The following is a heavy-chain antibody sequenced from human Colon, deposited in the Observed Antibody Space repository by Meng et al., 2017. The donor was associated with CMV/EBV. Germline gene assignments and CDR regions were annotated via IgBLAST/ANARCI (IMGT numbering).Heavy chain of an antibody. Sequence: GESLKISCAVSGFTPKTYAMTWVRQAPGKGLEWVSSISGDGRSTWYADSVKGRFTISRDNSKNTLDLHMNSLRAEDTAVYYCARVMSRAIINYYYYGMDVWGQGTTVTVSS. CDR1: GFTPKTYA. CDR3: ARVMSRAIINYYYYGMDV. CDR2: ISGDGRST. V-gene: IGHV3-23*01. D-gene: IGHD3-10*01. J-gene: IGHJ6*02.